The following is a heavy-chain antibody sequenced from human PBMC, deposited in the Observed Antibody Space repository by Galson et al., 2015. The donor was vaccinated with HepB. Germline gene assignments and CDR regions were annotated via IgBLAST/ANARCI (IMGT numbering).Heavy chain of an antibody. Sequence: SLRLSCAASGFTFSSYEMNWVRQAPGKGLEWVSYISSSGSTIYYADSVKGRFTISRDNAKNSLYLQMNSLRAEDTAVYYCARTVCGGDCRFDYWGQGTLVTVSS. J-gene: IGHJ4*02. D-gene: IGHD2-21*02. CDR2: ISSSGSTI. V-gene: IGHV3-48*03. CDR1: GFTFSSYE. CDR3: ARTVCGGDCRFDY.